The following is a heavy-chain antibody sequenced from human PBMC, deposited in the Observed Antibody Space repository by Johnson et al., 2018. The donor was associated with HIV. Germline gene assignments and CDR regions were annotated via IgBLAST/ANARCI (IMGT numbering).Heavy chain of an antibody. CDR1: GFTFSRYW. V-gene: IGHV3-7*05. CDR3: ARGTLAAFDI. D-gene: IGHD2-2*01. CDR2: IKQDGSEK. J-gene: IGHJ3*02. Sequence: VRLVESGGGVVRPGGSLRLSCAASGFTFSRYWMSWVRQAPGKGLEWVANIKQDGSEKYYVDSVKGRFTISRDNAKNSVYLQMNSLRAEDTAVYYCARGTLAAFDIWGQGTMVTVSS.